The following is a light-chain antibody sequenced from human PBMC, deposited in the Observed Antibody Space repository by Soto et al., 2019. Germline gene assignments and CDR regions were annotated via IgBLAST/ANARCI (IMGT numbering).Light chain of an antibody. J-gene: IGKJ4*01. Sequence: DIQMTQSPSTLSASVGDRVTITCRASQSISSWLAWYQQKPGKAPKLLIYKASSLESGVPSRFSGSGSGTEFTLNISSLQPDDFATYYCQQYNSYSGFGGGTKVEIK. CDR3: QQYNSYSG. V-gene: IGKV1-5*03. CDR1: QSISSW. CDR2: KAS.